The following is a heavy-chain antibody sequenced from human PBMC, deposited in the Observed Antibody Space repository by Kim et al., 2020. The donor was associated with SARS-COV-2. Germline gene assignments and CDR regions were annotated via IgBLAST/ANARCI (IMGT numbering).Heavy chain of an antibody. V-gene: IGHV3-74*01. D-gene: IGHD3-3*01. J-gene: IGHJ4*02. CDR3: AIYDVWTAYSV. Sequence: GGSLRLSCEASGFSFNSHWMQWVRQAPGKGLEWVSHIRDDGTLTIYADSVKGRFTISRDNAKSTVYLQMNSLRVDDTAVYYCAIYDVWTAYSVWGQGTLVTVSS. CDR2: IRDDGTLT. CDR1: GFSFNSHW.